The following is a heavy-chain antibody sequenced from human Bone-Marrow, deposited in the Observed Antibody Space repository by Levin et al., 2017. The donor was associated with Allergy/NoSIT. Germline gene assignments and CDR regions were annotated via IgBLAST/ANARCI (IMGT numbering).Heavy chain of an antibody. D-gene: IGHD5-18*01. V-gene: IGHV4-30-4*01. J-gene: IGHJ6*02. Sequence: LRLSCTVSGGSISSGDYYWSWIRQPPGKGLEWIGYIYYSGSTYYNPSLKSRVTISVDTSKNQFSLKLSSVTAADTAVYYCAREPAMVTPGGMDVWGQGTTVTVSS. CDR2: IYYSGST. CDR1: GGSISSGDYY. CDR3: AREPAMVTPGGMDV.